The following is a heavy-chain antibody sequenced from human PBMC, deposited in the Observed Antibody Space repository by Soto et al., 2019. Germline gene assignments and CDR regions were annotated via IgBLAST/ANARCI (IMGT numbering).Heavy chain of an antibody. Sequence: SETQSLTCTVSGGSISSSSYYWGWIRQPPGKGLEWIGSIYYSGSTYYNPSLKSRVTISVDTSKNQFSLKLSSVTAADTAVYYCARQGVYDILTGYYLSPFDYWGQGTLVTVSS. CDR1: GGSISSSSYY. J-gene: IGHJ4*02. V-gene: IGHV4-39*01. CDR2: IYYSGST. CDR3: ARQGVYDILTGYYLSPFDY. D-gene: IGHD3-9*01.